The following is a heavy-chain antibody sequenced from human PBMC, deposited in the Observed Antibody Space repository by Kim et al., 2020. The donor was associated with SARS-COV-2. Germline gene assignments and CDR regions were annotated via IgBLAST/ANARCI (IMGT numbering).Heavy chain of an antibody. CDR2: INEDGSTT. D-gene: IGHD3-3*01. Sequence: GGSLRLSCAVSGFSVSSYWMHWVRQPPGKGLEWVSRINEDGSTTNHADSVKGRFTISRDSAKNTLLLQMNSLRVEDTAVYYCSKDTFGPEDYWGQGILVT. CDR1: GFSVSSYW. J-gene: IGHJ4*02. CDR3: SKDTFGPEDY. V-gene: IGHV3-74*01.